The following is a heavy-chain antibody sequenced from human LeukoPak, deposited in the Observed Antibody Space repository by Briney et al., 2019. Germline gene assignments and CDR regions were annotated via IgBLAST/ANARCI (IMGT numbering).Heavy chain of an antibody. CDR1: GFTFSSYW. CDR2: INSDGSST. CDR3: PSLNVPAPPH. V-gene: IGHV3-74*01. J-gene: IGHJ4*02. Sequence: GGSLRLSCPASGFTFSSYWMHWARQAPGKGLVWVSRINSDGSSTNYADSVRGRFTISRDNAENTLYLQMNSLRAEDTAVYYCPSLNVPAPPHWVQGTLVTVSS. D-gene: IGHD2-15*01.